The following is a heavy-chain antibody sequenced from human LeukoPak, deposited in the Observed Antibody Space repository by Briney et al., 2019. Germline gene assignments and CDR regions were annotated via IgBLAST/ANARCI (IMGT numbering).Heavy chain of an antibody. Sequence: GGSLRLSCVMSGFTFNSEPMNWVRQAPGKGLDWIAHIRSDSKTIVYADSVKGRFTISRDNAKNSLSLQMNSLRAEDTAVYYCARDRGGSRYFDYWGQGTLVTVSS. J-gene: IGHJ4*02. CDR3: ARDRGGSRYFDY. V-gene: IGHV3-48*01. D-gene: IGHD3-16*01. CDR2: IRSDSKTI. CDR1: GFTFNSEP.